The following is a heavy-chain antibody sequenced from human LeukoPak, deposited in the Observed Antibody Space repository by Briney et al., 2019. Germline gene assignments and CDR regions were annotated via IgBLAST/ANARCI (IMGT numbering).Heavy chain of an antibody. CDR1: GGTFSSYA. J-gene: IGHJ4*02. CDR2: IIPIFSTA. CDR3: ARDDDILTGYYPRFDY. D-gene: IGHD3-9*01. Sequence: GASVKVSCKASGGTFSSYAISWVRQAPGQGLEWMGGIIPIFSTASYAQKFQGRVTITADKSTSTAYMELSSLRSEDTAVYYCARDDDILTGYYPRFDYWGQGTLVTVSS. V-gene: IGHV1-69*06.